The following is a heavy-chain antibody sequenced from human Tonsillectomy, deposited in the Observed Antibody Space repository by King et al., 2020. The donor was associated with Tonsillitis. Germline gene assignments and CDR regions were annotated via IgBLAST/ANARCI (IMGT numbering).Heavy chain of an antibody. D-gene: IGHD3-16*01. Sequence: VQLVESGGGLVKPGGSLRLSCTASGFSSSSYAMNWVRQAPGKGLEWVSSISSTSKYIFYADSVKGRFTISRDNAKNSLFLQMSGLRAGDTAVYYCARDVLGGFDYWGQGTLVPVSS. CDR2: ISSTSKYI. CDR1: GFSSSSYA. V-gene: IGHV3-21*01. CDR3: ARDVLGGFDY. J-gene: IGHJ4*02.